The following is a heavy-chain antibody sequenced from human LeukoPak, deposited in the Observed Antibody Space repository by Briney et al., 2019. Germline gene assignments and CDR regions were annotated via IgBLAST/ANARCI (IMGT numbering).Heavy chain of an antibody. V-gene: IGHV4-34*01. CDR3: ARNTVLLWFGP. CDR1: GGSFSGYY. Sequence: SETLSLTCAVYGGSFSGYYWSWIRQPPGKGLEWIGEINHSGSTNYNPSLKSRVTISVDTSKNQFSLKLSSVTAADTAVYYCARNTVLLWFGPWGQGTLVTVSS. D-gene: IGHD3-10*01. J-gene: IGHJ5*02. CDR2: INHSGST.